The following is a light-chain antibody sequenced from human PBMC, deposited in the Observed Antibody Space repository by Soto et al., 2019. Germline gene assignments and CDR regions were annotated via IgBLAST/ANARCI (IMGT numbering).Light chain of an antibody. J-gene: IGKJ1*01. V-gene: IGKV1-5*03. CDR3: HHYNSYSEA. CDR1: QTISSW. CDR2: KAS. Sequence: DIQMTQSPSTLSGSVGDRVTITCRASQTISSWLAWYQQKPGKAPKLLIYKASTLKSGVPSRFSGSGSGTEFTLTISSLQPDDFATYYCHHYNSYSEAFGQWTKVELK.